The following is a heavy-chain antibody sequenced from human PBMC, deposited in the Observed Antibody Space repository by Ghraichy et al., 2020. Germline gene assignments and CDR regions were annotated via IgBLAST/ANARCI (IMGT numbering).Heavy chain of an antibody. V-gene: IGHV1-18*01. J-gene: IGHJ4*02. CDR2: ISAYNGNT. Sequence: ASVKVSCKASGYTFTSYGISWVRQAPGQGLEWMGWISAYNGNTNYAQKLQGRVTMTTDTSTSTAYMELRSLRSDDTAVYYCARARDYYGSGPSDYWGQGTLVTVSS. CDR1: GYTFTSYG. CDR3: ARARDYYGSGPSDY. D-gene: IGHD3-10*01.